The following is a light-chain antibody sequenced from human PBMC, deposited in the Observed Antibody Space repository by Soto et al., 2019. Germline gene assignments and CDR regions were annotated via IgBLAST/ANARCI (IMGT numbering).Light chain of an antibody. CDR1: SSDVGGYNY. J-gene: IGLJ1*01. CDR3: GSFTSTSTLYV. V-gene: IGLV2-14*01. CDR2: EVS. Sequence: QSALTQPPSASGSPGQSVAISCTGTSSDVGGYNYDSWYQQHPGKAPKLMIYEVSSRPSGVSNRFSGSKSGNTASLTISGLQAEDEADYFCGSFTSTSTLYVFGSGTKLTVL.